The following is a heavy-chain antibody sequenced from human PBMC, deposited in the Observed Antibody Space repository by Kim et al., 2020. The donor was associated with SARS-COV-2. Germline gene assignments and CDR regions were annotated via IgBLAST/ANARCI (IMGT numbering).Heavy chain of an antibody. J-gene: IGHJ3*02. Sequence: NTNYAQKFQERVTITRDMSTSTAYRELSSLRSEDTAVYYCAASRGSRAFDIWGQGTMVTVSS. CDR2: NT. V-gene: IGHV1-58*01. CDR3: AASRGSRAFDI. D-gene: IGHD5-12*01.